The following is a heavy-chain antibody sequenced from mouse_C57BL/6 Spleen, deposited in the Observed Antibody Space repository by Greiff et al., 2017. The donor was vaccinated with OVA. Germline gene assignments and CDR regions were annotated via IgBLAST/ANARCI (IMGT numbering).Heavy chain of an antibody. D-gene: IGHD2-2*01. CDR1: GYAFTNYL. CDR3: ARWGYDYAMDY. Sequence: VQLQQSGAELVRPGTSVKVSCKASGYAFTNYLIEWVKQRPGQGLEWIGVINPGSGGTNYNEKFKGKATLTADKSSSTAYMQLSSLTSEDSAVYFCARWGYDYAMDYWGQGTSVTVSS. V-gene: IGHV1-54*01. CDR2: INPGSGGT. J-gene: IGHJ4*01.